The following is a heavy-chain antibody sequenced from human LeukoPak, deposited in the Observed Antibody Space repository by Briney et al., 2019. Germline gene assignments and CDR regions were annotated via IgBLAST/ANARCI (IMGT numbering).Heavy chain of an antibody. J-gene: IGHJ6*03. Sequence: ASVKVSCKASGYTFTGYYMHWVRQAPGQGLEWMGGFDPEDGETIYAQKFQGRVTMTEDTSTDTAYMELSSLRSEDTAVYYCATATLTTGIGYYYYYYMDVWGKGTTVTVSS. CDR1: GYTFTGYY. D-gene: IGHD4-17*01. CDR2: FDPEDGET. V-gene: IGHV1-24*01. CDR3: ATATLTTGIGYYYYYYMDV.